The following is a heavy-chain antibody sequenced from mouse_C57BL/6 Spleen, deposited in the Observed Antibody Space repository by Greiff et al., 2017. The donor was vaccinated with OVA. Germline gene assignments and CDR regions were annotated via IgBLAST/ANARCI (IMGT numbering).Heavy chain of an antibody. CDR2: IWSGGST. CDR1: GFSLTSYG. D-gene: IGHD2-4*01. J-gene: IGHJ1*03. V-gene: IGHV2-2*01. CDR3: AREITTKTNWYFDV. Sequence: QVQLQQSGPGLVQPSQSLSITCTVSGFSLTSYGVHWVRQSPGKGLEWLGVIWSGGSTDYNAAFISRLSLSKDTSKRQVFFKMNSRKADETAIYNWAREITTKTNWYFDVWAQGPRSPSPQ.